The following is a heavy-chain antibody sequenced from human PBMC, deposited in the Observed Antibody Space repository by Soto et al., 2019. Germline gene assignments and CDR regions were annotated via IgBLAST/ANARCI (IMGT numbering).Heavy chain of an antibody. CDR1: GASITGSFF. CDR3: ARRMTPPGAPAWYYFDS. CDR2: FSLSGTT. V-gene: IGHV4-4*07. J-gene: IGHJ4*02. D-gene: IGHD2-8*02. Sequence: SETLSLTCTVSGASITGSFFWSWIRQPAGKGLEWIGRFSLSGTTNYNPSLRSRVTMSADVSKNQFSLRLTSVTAADTALYYCARRMTPPGAPAWYYFDSWGQGTLVTVSS.